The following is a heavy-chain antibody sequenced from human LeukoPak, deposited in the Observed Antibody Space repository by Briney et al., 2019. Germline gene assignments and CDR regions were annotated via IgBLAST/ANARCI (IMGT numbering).Heavy chain of an antibody. CDR3: ARDQYCSGGSCWDY. J-gene: IGHJ4*02. Sequence: GGSLRLSCAASGFTFSSYSMNWVRQASGKGLEWVSSISSSSSYIYYADSVKGRFTISRDNAKNSLYLQMNSLRAEDTAVYYCARDQYCSGGSCWDYWGQGTLVTVSS. CDR2: ISSSSSYI. D-gene: IGHD2-15*01. V-gene: IGHV3-21*01. CDR1: GFTFSSYS.